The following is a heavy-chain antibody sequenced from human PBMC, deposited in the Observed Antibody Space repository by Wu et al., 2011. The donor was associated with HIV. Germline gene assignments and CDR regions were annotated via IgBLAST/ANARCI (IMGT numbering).Heavy chain of an antibody. CDR2: ISAYNGDT. J-gene: IGHJ6*03. CDR1: VTLYQLW. D-gene: IGHD2-2*01. CDR3: ARDDIVVVPAEDYYMDV. Sequence: VKNDWGRQVKVSSXRXLVTLYQLWYQXGCDEPLGQGLEWMGWISAYNGDTNYAQKLQGRVTMTTDTSTSTAYMELRSLRSDDTAVYYCARDDIVVVPAEDYYMDVWGQRDHGHRLL. V-gene: IGHV1-18*01.